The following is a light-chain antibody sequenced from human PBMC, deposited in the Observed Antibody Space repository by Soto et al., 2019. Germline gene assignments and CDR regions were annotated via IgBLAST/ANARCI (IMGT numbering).Light chain of an antibody. CDR1: QSISSY. CDR3: QQSYSTPRP. CDR2: AAS. J-gene: IGKJ1*01. V-gene: IGKV1-39*01. Sequence: DIQMTQSPSSLSASVGDRVTITCRASQSISSYLNWYQQKPGKAPKLLIYAASSLQSGVPSRLGGSGSGKDFTLTSSSLQPEDFATYYCQQSYSTPRPFGQGTKVEIK.